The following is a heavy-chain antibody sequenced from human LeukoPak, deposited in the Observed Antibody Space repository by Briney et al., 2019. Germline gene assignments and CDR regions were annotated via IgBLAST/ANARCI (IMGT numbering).Heavy chain of an antibody. D-gene: IGHD5-12*01. J-gene: IGHJ4*02. CDR2: ISWNSGSI. CDR3: AKDYKWGSGYDG. CDR1: GFTFDDYA. Sequence: GGSLRLSCAASGFTFDDYAMHWVRQAPGKGLEWVSGISWNSGSIGYADSVKGRFTISRDNAKNSLYPQMNSLRAEDTALYYCAKDYKWGSGYDGWGQGTLVTVSS. V-gene: IGHV3-9*01.